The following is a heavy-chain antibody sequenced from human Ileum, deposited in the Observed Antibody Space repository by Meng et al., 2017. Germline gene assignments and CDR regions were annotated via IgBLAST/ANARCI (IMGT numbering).Heavy chain of an antibody. D-gene: IGHD3-3*01. CDR3: ASGSGSLDY. V-gene: IGHV6-1*01. CDR2: TYYRSKWYS. Sequence: QGQLQQSGPGLVKPSQTLSLPCAVSGGSVSSNIAAWNWIRQSPLRGLEWLGRTYYRSKWYSEYAVSVKSRISITPDTSKNQFSLQMNSVTPEDTAVYYCASGSGSLDYWGPGTLVTVSS. CDR1: GGSVSSNIAA. J-gene: IGHJ4*02.